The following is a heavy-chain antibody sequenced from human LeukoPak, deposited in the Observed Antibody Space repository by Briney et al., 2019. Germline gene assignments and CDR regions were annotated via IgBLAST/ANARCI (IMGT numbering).Heavy chain of an antibody. CDR1: GDSITDYY. J-gene: IGHJ4*02. V-gene: IGHV4-59*01. D-gene: IGHD5-24*01. Sequence: SGTLSLTCTVSGDSITDYYWSWLRQPPGKGLEWIGCMYYSGNTNYNPSLKSRVAMSIDTSKNQFSLNLSSVTATDTAVYYCARTRDGDKFDYWGQGTLVTVSS. CDR2: MYYSGNT. CDR3: ARTRDGDKFDY.